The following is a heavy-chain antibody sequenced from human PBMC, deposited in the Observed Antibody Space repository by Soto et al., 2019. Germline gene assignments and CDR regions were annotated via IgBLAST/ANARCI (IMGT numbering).Heavy chain of an antibody. J-gene: IGHJ4*02. Sequence: GGSLRLSCAASGFTFSSYGMHWVRQAPGKGLEWVAVISYDGSNKYYADSVKGRFTISRDNSKNTLYLQMNSLRAEDTAVYYCAKDWDVGSYYFDYWGQGTLVTVSS. CDR2: ISYDGSNK. CDR1: GFTFSSYG. V-gene: IGHV3-30*18. D-gene: IGHD1-26*01. CDR3: AKDWDVGSYYFDY.